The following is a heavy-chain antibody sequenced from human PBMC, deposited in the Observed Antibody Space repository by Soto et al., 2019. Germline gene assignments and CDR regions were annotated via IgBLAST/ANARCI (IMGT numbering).Heavy chain of an antibody. CDR2: IIPIFGTA. Sequence: QVQLVQSGAEVKKPGSSVKVSCKASGGTFSSYAISWVRQAPGQGLEWMGGIIPIFGTANYAQKFQGGVTITADESTSTAYMELSRLRSEDTAVYYCASTGPIAVAGLFDYWGQGTLVTVSS. CDR3: ASTGPIAVAGLFDY. V-gene: IGHV1-69*01. D-gene: IGHD6-19*01. CDR1: GGTFSSYA. J-gene: IGHJ4*02.